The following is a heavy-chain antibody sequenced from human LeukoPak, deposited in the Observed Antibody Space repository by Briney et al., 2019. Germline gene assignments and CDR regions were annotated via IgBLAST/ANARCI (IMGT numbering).Heavy chain of an antibody. D-gene: IGHD3-10*01. CDR1: GGSISSGSYY. Sequence: SETLSLTCTVSGGSISSGSYYWSWIRQPAGRGLEWIVRIYTSGSTNYNPSLKSRVTISVDTSKNQFSLKLSSVTAADTAVYYCARLRITMVRGVIITVGMDVWGQGTTVTVSS. J-gene: IGHJ6*02. CDR3: ARLRITMVRGVIITVGMDV. CDR2: IYTSGST. V-gene: IGHV4-61*02.